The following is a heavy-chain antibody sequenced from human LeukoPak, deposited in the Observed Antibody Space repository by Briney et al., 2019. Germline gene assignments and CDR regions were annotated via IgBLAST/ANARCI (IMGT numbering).Heavy chain of an antibody. CDR1: NGFDSYY. Sequence: SETLSLTCAVYNGFDSYYMTIVRQPPGKGLEWVGEITYRGSGNYNPSLKGRATISINVSQKQFSLSLRSVTAADTATYYCGVYGGDWRFDFWGQGTPITVSS. CDR2: ITYRGSG. D-gene: IGHD2-21*02. J-gene: IGHJ4*02. CDR3: GVYGGDWRFDF. V-gene: IGHV4-34*01.